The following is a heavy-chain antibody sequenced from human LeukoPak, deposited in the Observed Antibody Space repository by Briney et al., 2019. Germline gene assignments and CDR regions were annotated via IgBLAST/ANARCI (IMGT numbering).Heavy chain of an antibody. J-gene: IGHJ4*02. CDR3: AKDISNYDSSCYWDY. CDR2: ISWDGGST. CDR1: GFTFDDYA. V-gene: IGHV3-43D*03. Sequence: GGSLRLSCAASGFTFDDYAMHWVRQAPGKGLEWVSLISWDGGSTYYADSVKGRFTISRDNSKNSLYLQMNSLRAEDTALYYCAKDISNYDSSCYWDYWGQGTLVTVSS. D-gene: IGHD3-22*01.